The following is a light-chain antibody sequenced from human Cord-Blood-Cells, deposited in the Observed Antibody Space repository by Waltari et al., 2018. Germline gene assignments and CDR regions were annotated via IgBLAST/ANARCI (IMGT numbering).Light chain of an antibody. V-gene: IGKV4-1*01. CDR3: QQYYSTPPT. J-gene: IGKJ1*01. Sequence: DIVMTQSPDSLAVSLGERAPINCKFRQSVLYSSNNKNYLAWYQQKPGQPPKLLIYWASTRESGVPDRFSGSGSGTDFTLTISSLQAEDVAVYYCQQYYSTPPTFGQGTKVEIK. CDR1: QSVLYSSNNKNY. CDR2: WAS.